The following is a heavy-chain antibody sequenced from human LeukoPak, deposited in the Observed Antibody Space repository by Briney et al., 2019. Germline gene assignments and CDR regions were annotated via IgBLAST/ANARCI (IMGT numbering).Heavy chain of an antibody. CDR2: IRSKANSYAT. CDR3: AKPIVPAAHSAVFDY. V-gene: IGHV3-73*01. CDR1: GFTLSGSA. D-gene: IGHD2-2*01. Sequence: PGGSLKLSCAASGFTLSGSAMHWVRQASGKGLEWVGRIRSKANSYATAYAASVKGRFTISRDDSKNTAYLQMNSLRAEDTAVYYCAKPIVPAAHSAVFDYWGQGTLVTVSS. J-gene: IGHJ4*02.